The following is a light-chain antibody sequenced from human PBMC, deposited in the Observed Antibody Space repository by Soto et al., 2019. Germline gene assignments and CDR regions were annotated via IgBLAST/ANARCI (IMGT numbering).Light chain of an antibody. J-gene: IGLJ2*01. Sequence: QLVLTQSPSASDSLGASVKLTCTLSGGHSSYAIAWHQQQPGKGPRYLMKLDSDGSHNKGDGIPDRFSGSSSGAERYLTISSLQSEDEADYYCQTWGAGIPVVFGGGTKLTVL. CDR2: LDSDGSH. CDR3: QTWGAGIPVV. CDR1: GGHSSYA. V-gene: IGLV4-69*01.